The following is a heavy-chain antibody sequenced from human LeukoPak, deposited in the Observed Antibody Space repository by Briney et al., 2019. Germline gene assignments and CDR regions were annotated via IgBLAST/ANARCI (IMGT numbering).Heavy chain of an antibody. D-gene: IGHD4-17*01. J-gene: IGHJ4*02. CDR2: INPNSGGT. CDR1: GYTFTGYY. CDR3: ARRYDYGDFLLGN. Sequence: ASVKVSCKASGYTFTGYYMHWVRQAPGQGLEWLGRINPNSGGTNYAQKFQGRVTMTRDTSISTAYMELSRLRSDDTAVYYCARRYDYGDFLLGNWGQGTLVTVSS. V-gene: IGHV1-2*06.